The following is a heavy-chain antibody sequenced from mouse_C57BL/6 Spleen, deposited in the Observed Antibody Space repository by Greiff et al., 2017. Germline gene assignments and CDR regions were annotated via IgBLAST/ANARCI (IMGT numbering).Heavy chain of an antibody. Sequence: QVQLQQPGAELVKPGASVKLSCKASGYTFTSYWMQWVKQRPGQGLEWIGEIDPSDSYTNYTQKFKGKATLTVDTSSSTAYMQLSSLTSEDSAVYYCYSSEAMDYWGQGTSVTVSS. D-gene: IGHD3-2*02. CDR3: YSSEAMDY. CDR2: IDPSDSYT. CDR1: GYTFTSYW. J-gene: IGHJ4*01. V-gene: IGHV1-50*01.